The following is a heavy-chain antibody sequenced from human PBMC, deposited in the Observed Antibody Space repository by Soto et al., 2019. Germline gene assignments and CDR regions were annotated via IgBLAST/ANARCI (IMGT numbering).Heavy chain of an antibody. CDR3: ARVFSDSSSFFAP. CDR2: IYYSGST. Sequence: SETLSLTCTVSGGSISSGGYYWSWIRQHPGKGLEWIGYIYYSGSTYYNPSLKSRVTISVDTSKNQFSLKLSSVTAADTAVYYGARVFSDSSSFFAPWAQGTLVTVSS. V-gene: IGHV4-31*03. CDR1: GGSISSGGYY. J-gene: IGHJ5*02. D-gene: IGHD6-13*01.